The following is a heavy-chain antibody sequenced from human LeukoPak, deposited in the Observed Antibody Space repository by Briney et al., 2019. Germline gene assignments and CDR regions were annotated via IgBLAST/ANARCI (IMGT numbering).Heavy chain of an antibody. D-gene: IGHD3-10*01. CDR2: IYYSGST. J-gene: IGHJ4*02. CDR1: GGSISSYY. V-gene: IGHV4-59*01. Sequence: TSETLSLTCTVSGGSISSYYWSWIRQPPGKGLEWIGYIYYSGSTNYNPSLKSRVTISVDTSKNQFSLKLSSVTAADTAVYYCAKLRYGSGSLDYWGQGTLVTVSS. CDR3: AKLRYGSGSLDY.